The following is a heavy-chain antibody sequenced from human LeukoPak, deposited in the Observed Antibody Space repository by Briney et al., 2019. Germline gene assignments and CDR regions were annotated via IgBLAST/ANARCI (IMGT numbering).Heavy chain of an antibody. D-gene: IGHD6-13*01. CDR3: AMPSIAAAGYFDY. CDR1: GYTFTSYG. J-gene: IGHJ4*02. V-gene: IGHV1-69*05. Sequence: ASVKVSCKASGYTFTSYGISWVRQAPGQGLEWMGGIIPIFGTANYAQKFQGRVTITTDESTSTAYMELSSLRSEDTAVYYCAMPSIAAAGYFDYWGQGTLVTVSS. CDR2: IIPIFGTA.